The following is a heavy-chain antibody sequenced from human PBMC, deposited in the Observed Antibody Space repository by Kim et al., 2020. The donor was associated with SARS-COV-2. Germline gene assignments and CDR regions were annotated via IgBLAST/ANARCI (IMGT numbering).Heavy chain of an antibody. Sequence: SETLSLTCTVSGGSISSYYWSWIRQPPGKGLEWIGYIYYSGSTNYNPSLKSRVTISVDTSKNQFSLKLSSVTAADTAVYYCARVDAQLEPGYFDLWGRGTLVTVSS. CDR2: IYYSGST. D-gene: IGHD6-13*01. V-gene: IGHV4-59*01. CDR3: ARVDAQLEPGYFDL. J-gene: IGHJ2*01. CDR1: GGSISSYY.